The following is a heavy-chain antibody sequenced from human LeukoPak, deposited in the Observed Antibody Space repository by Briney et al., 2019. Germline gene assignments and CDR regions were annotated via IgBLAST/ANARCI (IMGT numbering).Heavy chain of an antibody. CDR3: ARHLITMILVVTNWFDP. J-gene: IGHJ5*02. V-gene: IGHV4-39*01. D-gene: IGHD3-22*01. CDR1: GGSISSSSYY. Sequence: SETLSLTCTVSGGSISSSSYYWGWIRQPPGKGLEWIGSIYYRGSTYYNPSLKSRVTISVDTSKNHFSLKLSSVTAADTAVYYCARHLITMILVVTNWFDPWAREPWSPSPQ. CDR2: IYYRGST.